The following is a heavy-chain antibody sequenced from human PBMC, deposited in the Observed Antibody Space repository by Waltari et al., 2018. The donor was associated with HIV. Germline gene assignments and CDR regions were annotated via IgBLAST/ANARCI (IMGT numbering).Heavy chain of an antibody. Sequence: EVQLLESGGGLVQPGGSLRLSCAASGFTFSSYAMSWVRQAPGKGLEWVSAMSGSGGSTYYADSGKGRFTISRDNSKNTLYLQMNSLRAEDTAVYYCAKEVGLRWYFDLWGRGTLVTVSS. V-gene: IGHV3-23*01. D-gene: IGHD4-17*01. CDR3: AKEVGLRWYFDL. CDR1: GFTFSSYA. CDR2: MSGSGGST. J-gene: IGHJ2*01.